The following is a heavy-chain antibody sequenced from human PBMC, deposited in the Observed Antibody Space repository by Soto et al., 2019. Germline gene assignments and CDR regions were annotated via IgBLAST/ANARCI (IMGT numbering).Heavy chain of an antibody. CDR2: IHGNGGGT. V-gene: IGHV3-23*01. J-gene: IGHJ5*02. D-gene: IGHD3-16*01. CDR3: AKDAVAVNGVWDWFDP. Sequence: EVQLLESGGGLVQPGGSLRLSCAASGLNFRNYAMSWVRQPPGKGVEWVSSIHGNGGGTYYADSVKGRFTVSRDDSKETLYLHLSSLRVDDTAVYYCAKDAVAVNGVWDWFDPWGQGTLVTVSS. CDR1: GLNFRNYA.